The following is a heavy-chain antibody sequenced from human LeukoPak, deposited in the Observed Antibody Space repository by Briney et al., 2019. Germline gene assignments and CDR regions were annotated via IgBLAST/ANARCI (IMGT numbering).Heavy chain of an antibody. CDR3: ASITTVRGVMTWFDP. V-gene: IGHV5-51*01. CDR2: IYPGDSDT. CDR1: GYSFTSYW. J-gene: IGHJ5*02. Sequence: GESLKISCKGSGYSFTSYWIGWVRQMPGKGLEWMGIIYPGDSDTRYSPSFQGQVTISADKSISTAYLQWSSLKASDTAMYYCASITTVRGVMTWFDPWGQGTLVTVSS. D-gene: IGHD3-10*01.